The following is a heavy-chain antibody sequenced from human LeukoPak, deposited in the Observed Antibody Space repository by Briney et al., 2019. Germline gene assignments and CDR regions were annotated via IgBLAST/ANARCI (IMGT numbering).Heavy chain of an antibody. CDR3: ARGPSRCSSSSCSLDY. J-gene: IGHJ4*02. CDR2: IYTSGST. CDR1: GGSISSGSYY. Sequence: PSETLSLTCSVSGGSISSGSYYWSWIRQPAGKGLEWIGRIYTSGSTNYNPSLKSRVTISVDRSKNQFSLKLSSVTAADTAVYYCARGPSRCSSSSCSLDYWGQGTLVTVSS. D-gene: IGHD2-15*01. V-gene: IGHV4-61*02.